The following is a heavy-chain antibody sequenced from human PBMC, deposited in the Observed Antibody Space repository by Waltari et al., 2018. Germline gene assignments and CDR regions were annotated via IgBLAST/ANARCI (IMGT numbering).Heavy chain of an antibody. V-gene: IGHV5-51*01. D-gene: IGHD3-10*01. CDR3: ARLRGRSPADDLDY. CDR2: IYPGNSET. CDR1: GYSFTNHW. J-gene: IGHJ4*02. Sequence: EVQLVQSGAEVKKPGESLRISCKGSGYSFTNHWNAWVRQMPGKGLEWMGIIYPGNSETRDSPSFQGQVTISADESLTTAYLQWGSLKASDTAMYYCARLRGRSPADDLDYWGQGTLVSVSS.